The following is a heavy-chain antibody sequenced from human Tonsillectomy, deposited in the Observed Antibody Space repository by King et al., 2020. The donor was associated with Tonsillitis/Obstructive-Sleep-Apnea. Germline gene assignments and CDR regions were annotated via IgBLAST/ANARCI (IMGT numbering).Heavy chain of an antibody. V-gene: IGHV4-34*01. CDR2: INHSGST. J-gene: IGHJ6*03. D-gene: IGHD2-2*01. CDR3: AGGGTNVVPAAVGWGYYYYYMDV. CDR1: GGSFSGYY. Sequence: LLKPSETLSLTCAVYGGSFSGYYWSWIRQPPGKGLEWIGEINHSGSTNYNPSLKSRVTMSVDTSKNQFSLKMNSVTAADTAVYYCAGGGTNVVPAAVGWGYYYYYMDVWGKGTTVTVSS.